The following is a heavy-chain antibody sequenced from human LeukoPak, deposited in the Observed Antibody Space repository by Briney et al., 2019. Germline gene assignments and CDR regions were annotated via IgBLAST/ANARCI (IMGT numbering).Heavy chain of an antibody. CDR1: GFTFSSYA. Sequence: GGSLRLSCAASGFTFSSYAMHWVRQAPGKGLEWVAVISYDGSNKYYADSVKDRFTISRDNSKNTLYLQMNSLRAEDTAVYYCARGRGELDYWGQGTLVTVSS. V-gene: IGHV3-30-3*01. CDR3: ARGRGELDY. D-gene: IGHD1-26*01. J-gene: IGHJ4*02. CDR2: ISYDGSNK.